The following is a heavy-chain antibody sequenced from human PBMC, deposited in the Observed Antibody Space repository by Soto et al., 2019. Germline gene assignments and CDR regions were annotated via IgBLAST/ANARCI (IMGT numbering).Heavy chain of an antibody. CDR3: ARDSIGIVVVITYYFDY. D-gene: IGHD3-22*01. CDR1: GFTFSSYA. J-gene: IGHJ4*02. Sequence: QVQLVESGGGVVQPERSLRLSCAASGFTFSSYAMHWVRQAPGKGLEWVAVISYDGSNKYYADSVKGRFTISRDNSKNTLYLQMNSLRAEDTAVYYCARDSIGIVVVITYYFDYWGQGTLVTVSS. CDR2: ISYDGSNK. V-gene: IGHV3-30-3*01.